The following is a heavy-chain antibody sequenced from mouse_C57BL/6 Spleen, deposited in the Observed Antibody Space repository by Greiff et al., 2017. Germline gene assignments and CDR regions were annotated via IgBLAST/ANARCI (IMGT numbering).Heavy chain of an antibody. CDR3: ARGPTVGVDYYAMDY. CDR1: GYTFTDYN. V-gene: IGHV1-22*01. D-gene: IGHD1-1*01. J-gene: IGHJ4*01. CDR2: INPNNGGT. Sequence: EVQVVESGPELVKPGASVKMSCKASGYTFTDYNMHWVKQSHGKSLEWIGYINPNNGGTSYNQKFKGKATLTVNKSSSTAYMELRSLTSEESAVYYCARGPTVGVDYYAMDYWGQGTSVTVSS.